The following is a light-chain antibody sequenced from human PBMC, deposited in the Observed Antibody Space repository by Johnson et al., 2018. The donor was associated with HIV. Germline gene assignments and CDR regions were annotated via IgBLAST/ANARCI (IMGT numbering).Light chain of an antibody. Sequence: QLVLTQPPSVSAAPGQKVTISCSGSSSNIGNKYVSWYQQLPGTAPKLLIYENTKRPSGIPDRFSGSKSGTSATLGITGLQTGDEADYYCGKWDTSLSAGGVFGAGTKATVL. CDR3: GKWDTSLSAGGV. CDR2: ENT. V-gene: IGLV1-51*02. CDR1: SSNIGNKY. J-gene: IGLJ1*01.